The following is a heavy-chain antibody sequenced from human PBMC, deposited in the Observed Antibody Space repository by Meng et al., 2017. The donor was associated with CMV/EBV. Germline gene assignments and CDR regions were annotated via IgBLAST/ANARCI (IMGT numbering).Heavy chain of an antibody. CDR3: TTESAIFGVVKVNYYYDMDV. D-gene: IGHD3-3*01. CDR2: IKSKTDGGTT. V-gene: IGHV3-15*01. CDR1: GFTFSNAW. Sequence: GGSLRLSCAASGFTFSNAWMSWVRQAPGKGLEWVGRIKSKTDGGTTDYAAPVKGRFTISRDDSKNTLYLQMNSLKTEDTAVYYCTTESAIFGVVKVNYYYDMDVWGQGTTVTVSS. J-gene: IGHJ6*02.